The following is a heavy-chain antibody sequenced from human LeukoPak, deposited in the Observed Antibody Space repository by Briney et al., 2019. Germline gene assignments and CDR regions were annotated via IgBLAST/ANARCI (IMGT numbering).Heavy chain of an antibody. Sequence: GGSLRLSCTSSGFTFGDYAMSWFRQAPGQGLEWIGFIRRKAYRGTTEYAASVKGRFAVSRDDSKSIAYLQMNSLKTEDTAVYYCDRGAYGYLDYWGEEGLVTVSS. CDR2: IRRKAYRGTT. J-gene: IGHJ4*02. V-gene: IGHV3-49*03. D-gene: IGHD4-17*01. CDR1: GFTFGDYA. CDR3: DRGAYGYLDY.